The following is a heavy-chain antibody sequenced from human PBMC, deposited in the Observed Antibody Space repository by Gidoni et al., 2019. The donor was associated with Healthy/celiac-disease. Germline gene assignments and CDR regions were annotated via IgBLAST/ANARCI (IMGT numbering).Heavy chain of an antibody. Sequence: QVQLVESGGGVVQPGRSMRLSCAASGFTFSSYVRHWVRQAPGKGLEWVSVISYVGSNKYYADSVKGRFTISRDNSKNTLYLQMNSLRAEDTAVYYCAKDLGAAGDYVHYYGMDVWGQGTTVTVSS. CDR3: AKDLGAAGDYVHYYGMDV. J-gene: IGHJ6*02. CDR2: ISYVGSNK. V-gene: IGHV3-30*18. CDR1: GFTFSSYV. D-gene: IGHD4-17*01.